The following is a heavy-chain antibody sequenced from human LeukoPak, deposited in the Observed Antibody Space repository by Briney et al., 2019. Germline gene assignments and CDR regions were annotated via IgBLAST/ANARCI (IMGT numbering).Heavy chain of an antibody. CDR1: GFTFSSYA. D-gene: IGHD6-13*01. Sequence: GGSLRLSCAASGFTFSSYAMSWVSQAPGKGLEWVSAISGSGGSTYYADSVKGRFTISRDNSKNTLYLQMNSLRAEDTAVYYCAKVRSSSSWDYYYYYGMDVWGQGTTVTVSS. CDR3: AKVRSSSSWDYYYYYGMDV. V-gene: IGHV3-23*01. J-gene: IGHJ6*02. CDR2: ISGSGGST.